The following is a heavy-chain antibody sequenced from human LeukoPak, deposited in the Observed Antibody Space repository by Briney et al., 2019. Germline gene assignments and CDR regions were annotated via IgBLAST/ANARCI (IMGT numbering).Heavy chain of an antibody. V-gene: IGHV4-38-2*01. D-gene: IGHD3-16*01. CDR3: ARWGPIVGATTVDY. Sequence: SETLSLTCAVSRFSISTGYYWGWIRQPPGEGLEWIGVIYHSGTTYSDPSLKSRLTMSVETTKNQFSLNLSSVTAADTAVYYCARWGPIVGATTVDYWGQGTLVTVSS. CDR2: IYHSGTT. J-gene: IGHJ4*02. CDR1: RFSISTGYY.